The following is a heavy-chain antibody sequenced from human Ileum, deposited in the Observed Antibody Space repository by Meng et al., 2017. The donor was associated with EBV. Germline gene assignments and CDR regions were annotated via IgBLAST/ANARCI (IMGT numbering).Heavy chain of an antibody. CDR1: GFSLSTSGVG. J-gene: IGHJ5*01. CDR2: IYGQGDK. V-gene: IGHV2-5*01. CDR3: ALRPRQLLRGWFDS. D-gene: IGHD6-13*01. Sequence: CKQSHPQAVKPTQPLTLTCTFSGFSLSTSGVGVGWIRQPPGKALEWLAMIYGQGDKHYSPSLTSRLTITKDTSKNQVVLTMTNMDSVDTATYYCALRPRQLLRGWFDSWGQGALVTVSS.